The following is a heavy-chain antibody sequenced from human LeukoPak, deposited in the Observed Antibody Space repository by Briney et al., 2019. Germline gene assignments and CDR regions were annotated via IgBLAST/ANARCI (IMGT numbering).Heavy chain of an antibody. D-gene: IGHD6-13*01. CDR2: INHSGST. V-gene: IGHV4-34*01. J-gene: IGHJ4*02. CDR1: GGSFSGYY. CDR3: ASLIAAAGRDY. Sequence: PSDTLSLTCAVYGGSFSGYYWSWIRQPPGKGLEWIGEINHSGSTNYNPSLKSRVTISVDTSKNQFSLKLSSVTAADTAVYYCASLIAAAGRDYWGQGTLVTVSS.